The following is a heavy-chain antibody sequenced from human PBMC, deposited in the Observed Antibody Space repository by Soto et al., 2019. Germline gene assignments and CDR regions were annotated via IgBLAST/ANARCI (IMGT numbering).Heavy chain of an antibody. V-gene: IGHV1-46*02. CDR1: GYNFNQYY. D-gene: IGHD4-17*01. CDR2: INLRGGTT. CDR3: AIGPDDSDIPRWDH. Sequence: QVKLVQSGPEVRKPGASVRLSCATSGYNFNQYYIHWVRQDPGQGLEWMGIINLRGGTTEYAHKFRVRVTGTGDTSTTTAYMELSSLRSEDTAVYFCAIGPDDSDIPRWDHWGQGTLITVSS. J-gene: IGHJ4*02.